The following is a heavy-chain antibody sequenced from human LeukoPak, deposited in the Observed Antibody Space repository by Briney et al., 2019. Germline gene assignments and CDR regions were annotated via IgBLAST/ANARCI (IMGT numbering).Heavy chain of an antibody. CDR2: INPNNGDT. J-gene: IGHJ3*01. CDR3: ARVRRLMQTFDV. Sequence: ASVKVSCKASGYTFTGYYMHWVRQAPGQGLEWMGWINPNNGDTNYAPKFRGRVSMTRDESVNTAYMELSGLTSDDTAVFYCARVRRLMQTFDVWGQGTMVTVSS. D-gene: IGHD4/OR15-4a*01. CDR1: GYTFTGYY. V-gene: IGHV1-2*02.